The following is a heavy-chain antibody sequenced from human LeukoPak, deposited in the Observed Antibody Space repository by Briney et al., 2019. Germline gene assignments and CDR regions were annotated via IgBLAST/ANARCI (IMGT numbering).Heavy chain of an antibody. CDR3: AKGYCSDTSCYSGLD. V-gene: IGHV3-30-3*01. CDR1: GFTFSSYA. D-gene: IGHD2-2*01. J-gene: IGHJ4*02. CDR2: ISYDGSNK. Sequence: GGSLRLSCAASGFTFSSYAMHWVRQAPGKGLEWVAVISYDGSNKYYADSVKGRFTISRDNSKNTLYLQMNSLRPDVTAVYFCAKGYCSDTSCYSGLDWGQGTLVTVSS.